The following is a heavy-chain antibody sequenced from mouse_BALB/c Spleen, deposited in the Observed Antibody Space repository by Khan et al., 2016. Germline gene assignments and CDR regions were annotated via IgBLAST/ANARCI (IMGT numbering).Heavy chain of an antibody. D-gene: IGHD1-1*01. CDR1: GFTFSIYG. CDR2: VSTGGGYT. CDR3: TRLAYYYDSEGFAY. J-gene: IGHJ3*01. Sequence: EVELVESEGDLVKPGGSLKLSCAASGFTFSIYGMSWVRQTPDKRLEWVATVSTGGGYTYYSDSVKGRFTISRDYAKNTLYLQMSGLKSEYTAMFYCTRLAYYYDSEGFAYWGQGTLVTVSA. V-gene: IGHV5-6*01.